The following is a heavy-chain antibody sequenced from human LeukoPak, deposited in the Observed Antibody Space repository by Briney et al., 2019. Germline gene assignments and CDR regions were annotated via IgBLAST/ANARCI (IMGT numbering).Heavy chain of an antibody. CDR3: TRRDCSGGSCYLDY. CDR2: IRSKANSYAT. J-gene: IGHJ4*02. V-gene: IGHV3-73*01. D-gene: IGHD2-15*01. CDR1: GCTFSGSA. Sequence: GGSLKLSCAASGCTFSGSAMHWVRQASGKGLEWVGRIRSKANSYATAYAASVKGRFTISRDDSKNTAYLQMNSLKTEDTAVYYCTRRDCSGGSCYLDYWGQGTLVTVSS.